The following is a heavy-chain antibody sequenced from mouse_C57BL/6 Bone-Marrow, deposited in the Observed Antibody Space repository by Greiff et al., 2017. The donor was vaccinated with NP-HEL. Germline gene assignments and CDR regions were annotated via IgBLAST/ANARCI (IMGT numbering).Heavy chain of an antibody. CDR3: ARDEGAMDY. CDR2: ISDGGSYT. CDR1: GFTFSSYA. V-gene: IGHV5-4*01. Sequence: EVKLMESGGGLVKPGGSLKLSCAASGFTFSSYAMSWVRQTPEKRLEWVATISDGGSYTYYPDNVQGRFTISRDNAKNNLYLQMSHLKAEDTAMYYCARDEGAMDYWGQGTSVTVSS. J-gene: IGHJ4*01.